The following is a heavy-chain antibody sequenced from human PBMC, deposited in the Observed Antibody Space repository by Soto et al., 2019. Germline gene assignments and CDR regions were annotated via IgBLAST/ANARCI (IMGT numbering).Heavy chain of an antibody. CDR3: ARRYGGTFDY. Sequence: SETLSLTCTVSGGSISSYYWSWIRQPPGKGLEWIAYIYYTGTTNFNPSLKSRVTISMDTSKNQFSLKLRSVTAADTAVYYCARRYGGTFDYWGQGTLVTVSS. CDR1: GGSISSYY. J-gene: IGHJ4*02. CDR2: IYYTGTT. V-gene: IGHV4-59*08. D-gene: IGHD2-15*01.